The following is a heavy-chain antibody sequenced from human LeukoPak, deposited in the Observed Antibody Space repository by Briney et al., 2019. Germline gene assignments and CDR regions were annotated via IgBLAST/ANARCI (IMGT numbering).Heavy chain of an antibody. CDR1: GFTFSSYG. CDR3: ATFDYGDLALDAFDI. CDR2: IWYDGSNK. J-gene: IGHJ3*02. V-gene: IGHV3-33*01. Sequence: GGSLRLSCAASGFTFSSYGMHWVRQAPGKGLEWVAVIWYDGSNKYYADSVKGRFTISRDNSKNTLCLQMNSLRAEDTAVYYCATFDYGDLALDAFDIWGQGTMVTVSS. D-gene: IGHD4-17*01.